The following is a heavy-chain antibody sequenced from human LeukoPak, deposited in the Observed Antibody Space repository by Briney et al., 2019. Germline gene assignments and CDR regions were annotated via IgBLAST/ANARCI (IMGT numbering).Heavy chain of an antibody. CDR3: AKGTPSYCSGGSCYSDYFDY. V-gene: IGHV3-23*01. CDR1: GFAFSVYA. Sequence: RTGGSLRLSCSASGFAFSVYAMSWLRQPPGKGLEWVSAISGSGGSTYYADSVKGRFTISRDNSKNTLYLQMNSLRAEDTAVYYCAKGTPSYCSGGSCYSDYFDYWGQGTLVTVSS. D-gene: IGHD2-15*01. J-gene: IGHJ4*02. CDR2: ISGSGGST.